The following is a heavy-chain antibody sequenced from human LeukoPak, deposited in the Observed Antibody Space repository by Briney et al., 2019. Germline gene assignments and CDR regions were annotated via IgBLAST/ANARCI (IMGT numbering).Heavy chain of an antibody. D-gene: IGHD5-18*01. CDR1: GFTFSSSW. CDR3: ARDGDTAMGGPYYYYLDV. Sequence: GGSLRLSCAASGFTFSSSWMHWVCQAPEKGLEWVADIKCDGSEKYYVDSVKGRLTISRDNAKNSLYLQMNSLRAGDTALYYCARDGDTAMGGPYYYYLDVWGKGTTVTISS. CDR2: IKCDGSEK. J-gene: IGHJ6*03. V-gene: IGHV3-52*01.